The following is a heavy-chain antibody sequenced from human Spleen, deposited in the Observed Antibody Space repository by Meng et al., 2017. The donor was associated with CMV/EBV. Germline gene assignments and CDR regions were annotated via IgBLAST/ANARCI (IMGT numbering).Heavy chain of an antibody. CDR1: GYTFADYY. V-gene: IGHV1-2*02. D-gene: IGHD7-27*01. CDR2: INPKTGGP. J-gene: IGHJ4*02. CDR3: ARDNNWGPDY. Sequence: ASVKVSCKTSGYTFADYYLHWVRQAPGQGLEWMGWINPKTGGPNYAQRFQDRVTMTADTSSSTAYMELSGLTSDDTAVYYCARDNNWGPDYWGQGTLVTVSS.